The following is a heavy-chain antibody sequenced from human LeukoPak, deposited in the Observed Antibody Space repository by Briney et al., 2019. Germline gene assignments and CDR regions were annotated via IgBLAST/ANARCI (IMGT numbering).Heavy chain of an antibody. CDR1: GFTVSSNY. V-gene: IGHV3-53*01. D-gene: IGHD3-10*01. CDR3: ARERVPGGSGSYYRGWFDP. J-gene: IGHJ5*02. Sequence: GGSLRLSCAASGFTVSSNYMSWVRQAPGKGLEWVSVIYSGGDTYYADSVKGGFTISRDNSKNTLYLQMNSLRAEDTAVYYCARERVPGGSGSYYRGWFDPWGQGTLVTVSS. CDR2: IYSGGDT.